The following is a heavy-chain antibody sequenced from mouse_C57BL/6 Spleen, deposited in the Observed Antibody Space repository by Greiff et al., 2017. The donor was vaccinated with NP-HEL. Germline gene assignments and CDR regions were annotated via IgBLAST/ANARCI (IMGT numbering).Heavy chain of an antibody. Sequence: VQLQQSGPGLVKPSQSLSLTCSVTGYSITSGYYWNWIRQFPGNKLEWMGYISYDGSNNYNPSLKNRISITRDTSKNQFFLKLNSVTTEDTATYYCARGRVWYDYDWFAYWGQGTLVTVSA. CDR3: ARGRVWYDYDWFAY. D-gene: IGHD2-4*01. J-gene: IGHJ3*01. V-gene: IGHV3-6*01. CDR1: GYSITSGYY. CDR2: ISYDGSN.